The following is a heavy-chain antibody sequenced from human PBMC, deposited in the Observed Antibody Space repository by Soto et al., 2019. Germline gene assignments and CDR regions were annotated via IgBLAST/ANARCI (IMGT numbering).Heavy chain of an antibody. Sequence: EVQLLESGGGLVQPGGSLRLSCAASGFTFSSYAMSWVRQAPGKGLEWVSAISGSGGSTYYADSVKGRFTISRDNSKNTLYLQMNSLRADDTAVYYCAKNGNYDYVWGSYRLAYFDYWGQGTPVTVSS. CDR3: AKNGNYDYVWGSYRLAYFDY. D-gene: IGHD3-16*02. CDR1: GFTFSSYA. V-gene: IGHV3-23*01. CDR2: ISGSGGST. J-gene: IGHJ4*02.